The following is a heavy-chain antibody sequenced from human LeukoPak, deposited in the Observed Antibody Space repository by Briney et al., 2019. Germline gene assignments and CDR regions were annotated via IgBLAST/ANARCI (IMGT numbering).Heavy chain of an antibody. D-gene: IGHD2-2*02. CDR3: AREYSVTVPAAIMMYNWFDP. CDR2: ISYDGSNK. J-gene: IGHJ5*02. V-gene: IGHV3-30-3*01. CDR1: GFTFSSYA. Sequence: QPGGSLRLSCAASGFTFSSYAMHWVRQAPGKGLEWVAVISYDGSNKYYADSVKGRFTISRDNSKNTLYLQMNSLRAEDTAVYYCAREYSVTVPAAIMMYNWFDPWGQGTLVTVSS.